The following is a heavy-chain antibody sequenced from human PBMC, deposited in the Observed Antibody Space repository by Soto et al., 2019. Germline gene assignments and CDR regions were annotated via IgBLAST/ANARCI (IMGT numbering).Heavy chain of an antibody. CDR3: ARARQDTVTPHESRFDY. CDR1: GGSISSGGYY. V-gene: IGHV4-31*03. CDR2: IYYSGST. Sequence: QVQLQESGPGLVKPSQTLSLTCTVSGGSISSGGYYWSWIRQHPGKGLEWNGYIYYSGSTYYNPSLKSRVTISVDTSKNQFSLKLSSVTAADTAVYYCARARQDTVTPHESRFDYWGQGTLVTVSS. J-gene: IGHJ4*02. D-gene: IGHD4-17*01.